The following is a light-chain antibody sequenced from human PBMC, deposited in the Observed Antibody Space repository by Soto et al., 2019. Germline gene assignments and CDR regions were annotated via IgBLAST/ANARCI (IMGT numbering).Light chain of an antibody. Sequence: DIQLTQSPSFLSASVGDRVTITCRASQGISSYLAWYQQKPGKAPKLLIYAASTLQSGVPSRFSGSGSGTEFTLTISSLQPEDFATYYCQQLNRYPLTFCLGTRLEIK. CDR1: QGISSY. J-gene: IGKJ5*01. CDR3: QQLNRYPLT. V-gene: IGKV1-9*01. CDR2: AAS.